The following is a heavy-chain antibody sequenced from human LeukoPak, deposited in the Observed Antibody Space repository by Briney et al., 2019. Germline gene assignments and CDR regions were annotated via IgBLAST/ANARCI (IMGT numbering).Heavy chain of an antibody. Sequence: PSETLSLTCTVSGGSISSYYWSWIRQPPGKGLEWIGYIYYSGSTNYNPSLKSRVTISVDTSKNQFSLKLSSVTAADTAVYYCARLGSVGGWSDYWGQGTLVTVSS. V-gene: IGHV4-59*08. CDR2: IYYSGST. J-gene: IGHJ4*02. CDR3: ARLGSVGGWSDY. D-gene: IGHD6-19*01. CDR1: GGSISSYY.